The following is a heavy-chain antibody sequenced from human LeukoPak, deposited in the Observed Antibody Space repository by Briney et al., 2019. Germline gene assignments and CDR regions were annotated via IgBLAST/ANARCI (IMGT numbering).Heavy chain of an antibody. CDR2: IRSKTDGGTT. V-gene: IGHV3-15*01. J-gene: IGHJ4*02. CDR3: TTTPYGDIDY. Sequence: GGSLRLSCAASGFTFSNAWMSWVRQAPGKGLEWVGRIRSKTDGGTTDYAAPVKGRFTFSRDESKNTLYLQMNSLKTEDTAVYYCTTTPYGDIDYWGQGTLVTVSS. D-gene: IGHD4-17*01. CDR1: GFTFSNAW.